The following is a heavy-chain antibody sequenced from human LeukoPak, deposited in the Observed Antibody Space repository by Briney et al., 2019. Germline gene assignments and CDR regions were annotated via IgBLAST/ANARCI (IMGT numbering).Heavy chain of an antibody. CDR1: GFTFSSYA. J-gene: IGHJ4*02. CDR2: ISYDGSNK. D-gene: IGHD6-19*01. CDR3: ARVNKNSSGWYGCLDY. V-gene: IGHV3-30-3*01. Sequence: GGSLRLSCAASGFTFSSYAMHWVRQAPGQGLEWVAVISYDGSNKYYADSVKGRFTISRDNSKNTLYLQMNSLRAEDTAVYYCARVNKNSSGWYGCLDYWGQGTLVTVSS.